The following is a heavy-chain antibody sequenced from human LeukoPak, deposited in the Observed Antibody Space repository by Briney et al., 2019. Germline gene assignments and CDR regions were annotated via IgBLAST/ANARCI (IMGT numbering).Heavy chain of an antibody. Sequence: ASVKVSCKASGYTFSNYGVNWVRQAPGQGLEWMGGIIPIFGTANYAQKFQGRVTITADESTSTAYMELSSLRSEDTAVYYCAREEVAARRSYYYGMDVWGQGTTVTVSS. V-gene: IGHV1-69*13. D-gene: IGHD6-6*01. CDR2: IIPIFGTA. CDR1: GYTFSNYG. J-gene: IGHJ6*02. CDR3: AREEVAARRSYYYGMDV.